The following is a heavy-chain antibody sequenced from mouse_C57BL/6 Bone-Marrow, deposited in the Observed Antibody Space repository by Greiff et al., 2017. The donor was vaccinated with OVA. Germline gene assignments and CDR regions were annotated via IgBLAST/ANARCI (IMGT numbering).Heavy chain of an antibody. CDR1: GFTFSSYG. CDR3: ARDYGYYAMDY. Sequence: DVKLVESGGDLVKPGGSLKLSCAASGFTFSSYGMSWVRQTPDKRLEWVATISSGGSYTYYPDSVKGRFTISRDNAKNTLYLQMSSLKSEDTAMYYCARDYGYYAMDYWGQGTSVTVSS. J-gene: IGHJ4*01. CDR2: ISSGGSYT. D-gene: IGHD1-2*01. V-gene: IGHV5-6*02.